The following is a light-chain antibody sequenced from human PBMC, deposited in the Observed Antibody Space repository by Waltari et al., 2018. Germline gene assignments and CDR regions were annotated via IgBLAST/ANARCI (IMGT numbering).Light chain of an antibody. CDR1: SSDVGCYNY. Sequence: QSALTQPASVSGSPGQSITISCPGTSSDVGCYNYVSWYQKHPGKAPKLLIYDVSNRPSGVSNRFSASKSGNTASLIISGLQAEDEADYYCSSYTSSTTLLLIFGGGTKLTVL. V-gene: IGLV2-14*03. J-gene: IGLJ2*01. CDR3: SSYTSSTTLLLI. CDR2: DVS.